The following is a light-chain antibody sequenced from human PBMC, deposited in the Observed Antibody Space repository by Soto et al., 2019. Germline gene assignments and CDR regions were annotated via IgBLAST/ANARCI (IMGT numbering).Light chain of an antibody. V-gene: IGKV3-11*01. CDR2: DSS. Sequence: EIVLTQFPATLSLSPGDGATLSCRASQSVSSYLAWYQQRRGQAPRLLIYDSSNRATGIPARFRGSGSGTDFSLIIRSLEPEDFAVYYCPQRSVWPLTFGGGTRVEIK. J-gene: IGKJ4*01. CDR3: PQRSVWPLT. CDR1: QSVSSY.